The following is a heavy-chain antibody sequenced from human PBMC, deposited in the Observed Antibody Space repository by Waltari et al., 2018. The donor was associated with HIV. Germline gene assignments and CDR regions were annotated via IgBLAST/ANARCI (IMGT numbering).Heavy chain of an antibody. CDR3: ARAAAGGNWFDP. V-gene: IGHV1-2*02. J-gene: IGHJ5*02. CDR2: INPNRGGT. Sequence: QVQLVQSGAEVKKPGASVKVSCKASGYTFTGYYMYWVRQAPGQGLEWMGWINPNRGGTNYAQKFQGRVTMTRDTSISTAYMELSRLRSDDTAVYYCARAAAGGNWFDPWGQGTLVTVSS. D-gene: IGHD1-26*01. CDR1: GYTFTGYY.